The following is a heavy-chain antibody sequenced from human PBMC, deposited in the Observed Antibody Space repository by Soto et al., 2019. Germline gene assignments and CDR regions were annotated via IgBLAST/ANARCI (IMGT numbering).Heavy chain of an antibody. CDR1: GFTFSDYY. CDR2: IDGIGSST. D-gene: IGHD2-15*01. J-gene: IGHJ4*02. V-gene: IGHV3-23*01. CDR3: AGGLDY. Sequence: GGSLRLSCAASGFTFSDYYMSWIRQAPGKGLEWVSCIDGIGSSTYYADSVKGRFTISRDNSKNTLFLQMNSLRAEDTALYYCAGGLDYWGQGTLVTVSS.